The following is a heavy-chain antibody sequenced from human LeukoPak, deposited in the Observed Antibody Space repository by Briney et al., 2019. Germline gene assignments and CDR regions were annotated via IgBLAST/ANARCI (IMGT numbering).Heavy chain of an antibody. CDR1: GYTFTSYG. J-gene: IGHJ4*02. CDR3: ARPGLNWLHPYYFDY. V-gene: IGHV1-2*02. CDR2: INPNSGGT. Sequence: GASVKVSCKASGYTFTSYGISWVRQAPGQGLEWMGWINPNSGGTNYAQKFQGRVTMTRDTSISTAYMELSTLRSDDTAVYYCARPGLNWLHPYYFDYWGQGTLVTVSS. D-gene: IGHD5-24*01.